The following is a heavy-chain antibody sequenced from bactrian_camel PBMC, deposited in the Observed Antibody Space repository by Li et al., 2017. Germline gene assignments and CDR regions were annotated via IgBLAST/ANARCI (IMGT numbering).Heavy chain of an antibody. D-gene: IGHD2*01. V-gene: IGHV3S53*01. CDR2: IAGDGRT. J-gene: IGHJ6*01. CDR3: AAGLKWCRQGYPTADFRY. Sequence: HVQLVESGGDSVQAGESLRLSCVASGYTLPMNMGWFRRLPGQERKGVAAIAGDGRTDYADSVKGRFTISKDNARKTVYLQMNSLQPDDTATYYCAAGLKWCRQGYPTADFRYLGQGTQVTVS. CDR1: GYTLPMN.